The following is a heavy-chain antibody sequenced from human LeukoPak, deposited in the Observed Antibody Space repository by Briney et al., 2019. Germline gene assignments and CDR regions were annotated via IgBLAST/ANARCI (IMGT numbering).Heavy chain of an antibody. CDR2: INYSGST. CDR1: GGSFSGYF. CDR3: ARLGIAARSHYFDY. Sequence: SETLSLTCAVYGGSFSGYFWSWIRQPPGKGLEWFGEINYSGSTNDHPSLKSRVTISVDTSKNQFSLKLSSVTAADTAVYYCARLGIAARSHYFDYWGQGTLVTVSS. D-gene: IGHD6-6*01. V-gene: IGHV4-34*01. J-gene: IGHJ4*02.